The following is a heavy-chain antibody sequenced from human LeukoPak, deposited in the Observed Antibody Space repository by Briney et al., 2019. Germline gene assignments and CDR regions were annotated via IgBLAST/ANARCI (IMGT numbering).Heavy chain of an antibody. CDR1: GGFISSYY. CDR2: IYNIGST. Sequence: SETLSLTCTVSGGFISSYYWSWIRQPPGKGLEWIGFIYNIGSTNYNPSLKSRVTISVDTSKNQFSLKLSSVTAADTAVYYCARNYQYSSSFYYWGQGTQVTVSS. V-gene: IGHV4-59*01. D-gene: IGHD6-13*01. CDR3: ARNYQYSSSFYY. J-gene: IGHJ4*02.